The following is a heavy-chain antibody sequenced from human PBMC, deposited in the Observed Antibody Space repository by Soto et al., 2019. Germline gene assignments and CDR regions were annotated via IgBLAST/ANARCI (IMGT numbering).Heavy chain of an antibody. D-gene: IGHD3-22*01. J-gene: IGHJ4*02. CDR3: ARDKLQSYYYDSSGYYPNFDY. Sequence: PGGSLRLSCAASGFTFSSYSMNWVRQAPGKGLEWVSSISSSSSYIYYADSVKGRFTISRDNAKNSLYLQMNSLRAEDTAVYYCARDKLQSYYYDSSGYYPNFDYWGQGTLVTVSS. V-gene: IGHV3-21*01. CDR1: GFTFSSYS. CDR2: ISSSSSYI.